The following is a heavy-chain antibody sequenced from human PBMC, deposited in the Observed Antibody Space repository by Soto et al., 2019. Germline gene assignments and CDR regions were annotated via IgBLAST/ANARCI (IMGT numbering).Heavy chain of an antibody. CDR3: ARVAPGVVIIRYYFDY. D-gene: IGHD3-3*01. J-gene: IGHJ4*02. Sequence: EVQLVESGGGLVQPGGSLRLSCAASGFTFSSYWMSWVRQAPGKGLEWVANIKQDGSEKYYVDSVKGRFTISRDNAKNSLYLQLNSLRAEDTAVNYCARVAPGVVIIRYYFDYWGQGTLVTVSS. V-gene: IGHV3-7*01. CDR2: IKQDGSEK. CDR1: GFTFSSYW.